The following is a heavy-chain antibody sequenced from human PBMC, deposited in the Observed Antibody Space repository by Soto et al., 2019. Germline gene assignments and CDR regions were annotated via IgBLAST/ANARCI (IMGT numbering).Heavy chain of an antibody. CDR1: GFTFSDHY. Sequence: EVQLVESGGGLVQPGGSLRLSCAASGFTFSDHYMDWVRQAPGKGLEWVGRTRNKANSYTTEYAASVKGRFTISRDDSKNSLYLQMNSLKTEVTAVYYCARVGRYCSGGSCYSDWYFDLWGRGTLVTVSS. J-gene: IGHJ2*01. D-gene: IGHD2-15*01. V-gene: IGHV3-72*01. CDR2: TRNKANSYTT. CDR3: ARVGRYCSGGSCYSDWYFDL.